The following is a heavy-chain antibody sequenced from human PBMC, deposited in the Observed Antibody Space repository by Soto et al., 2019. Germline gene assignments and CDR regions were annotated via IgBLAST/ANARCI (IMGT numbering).Heavy chain of an antibody. CDR1: GYSFTSYW. J-gene: IGHJ4*02. CDR2: IDPSDSYT. D-gene: IGHD6-13*01. Sequence: GESLKISCKGSGYSFTSYWISWVRQMPGKGLEWMGRIDPSDSYTNYSPSFQGHVTISADKSISTAYLQWSSLKASDTAMYYCARRDPKQQLAFDYWGQGTLVTVS. V-gene: IGHV5-10-1*01. CDR3: ARRDPKQQLAFDY.